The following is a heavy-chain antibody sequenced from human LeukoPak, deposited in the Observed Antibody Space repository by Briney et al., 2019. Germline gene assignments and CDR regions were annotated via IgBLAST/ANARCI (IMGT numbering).Heavy chain of an antibody. CDR2: INHSGST. CDR1: GGSFSGYY. V-gene: IGHV4-34*01. Sequence: SETQSLTCAVYGGSFSGYYWSWIRQPPGKGLEWIGEINHSGSTNYNPSLKSRVTISVDTSKNQFSLKLSSVTAADTAVYYCARVDFWSGDYTLPHYYFDHWGQGTLVTVSS. J-gene: IGHJ4*02. CDR3: ARVDFWSGDYTLPHYYFDH. D-gene: IGHD3-3*01.